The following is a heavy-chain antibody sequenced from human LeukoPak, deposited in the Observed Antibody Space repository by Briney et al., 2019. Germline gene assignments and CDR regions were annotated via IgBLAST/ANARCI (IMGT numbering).Heavy chain of an antibody. V-gene: IGHV3-15*01. CDR1: GFTFNDAW. CDR2: IKSEAGGGTT. J-gene: IGHJ3*02. CDR3: TKNDAFDI. Sequence: GGSLRLSCAASGFTFNDAWMNWVRQAPGKGLEWVGRIKSEAGGGTTDYAAPVKARFSISRDDSQNTLYLQMNNLKMEDTAVYYCTKNDAFDIWGQGTMVTVFS.